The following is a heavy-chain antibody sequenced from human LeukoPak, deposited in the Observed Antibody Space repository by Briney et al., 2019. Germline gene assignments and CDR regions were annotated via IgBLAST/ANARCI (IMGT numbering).Heavy chain of an antibody. V-gene: IGHV4-39*07. D-gene: IGHD1-1*01. J-gene: IGHJ4*02. CDR3: ARSLRALENFDY. Sequence: SETLSLTCTVSGGSISSSSYYWGWIRQPPGKGLEWIGSIYYSGSTYYNPSLKSRVTISVDTSKNQFSLKLSSVTAADTAVYYCARSLRALENFDYWGQGTLVTVSS. CDR1: GGSISSSSYY. CDR2: IYYSGST.